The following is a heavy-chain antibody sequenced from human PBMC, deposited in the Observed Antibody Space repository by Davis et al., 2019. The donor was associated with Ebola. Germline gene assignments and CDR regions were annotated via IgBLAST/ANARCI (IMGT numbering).Heavy chain of an antibody. J-gene: IGHJ1*01. V-gene: IGHV1-3*01. D-gene: IGHD6-19*01. Sequence: ASVKVSCKASGYPFTSYAMHWVRQAPGQSLEWMGWINAGNGNTFYSRKFQGRVTITSDTLASTAYMELSSLRSEDTAVYYCAREQWLGLQHWGQGTLVTVSS. CDR3: AREQWLGLQH. CDR1: GYPFTSYA. CDR2: INAGNGNT.